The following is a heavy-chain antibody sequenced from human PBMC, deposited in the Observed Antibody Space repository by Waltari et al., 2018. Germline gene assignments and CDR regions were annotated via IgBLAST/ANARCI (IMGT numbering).Heavy chain of an antibody. CDR1: GYTFTSYA. CDR3: ASERVSSGYYLS. V-gene: IGHV1-3*01. J-gene: IGHJ4*02. D-gene: IGHD3-22*01. CDR2: INAGNGNT. Sequence: QVQLVQSGAEVKKPGASVKVSCKASGYTFTSYAMHWVRQAPGQRLEWMGWINAGNGNTKYSQKCQSRVTITRDTSASTAYMELSSLRSEDTAVYYCASERVSSGYYLSWGQLTLVTVSS.